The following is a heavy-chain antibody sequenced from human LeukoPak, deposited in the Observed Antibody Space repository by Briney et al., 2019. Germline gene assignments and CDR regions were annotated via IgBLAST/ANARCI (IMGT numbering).Heavy chain of an antibody. V-gene: IGHV3-7*01. D-gene: IGHD6-19*01. CDR3: ARGRIAVAGTYIPSNWGPQLYYMDV. J-gene: IGHJ6*03. CDR2: IKQDGSEK. CDR1: GFTFDDYG. Sequence: GGSLRLSCAASGFTFDDYGMSWVRQAPGKGLEWVANIKQDGSEKYYVDSVKGRFTISRDSAENSLYLQMNSLRAEDTAVYYCARGRIAVAGTYIPSNWGPQLYYMDVWGKGTTVTVSS.